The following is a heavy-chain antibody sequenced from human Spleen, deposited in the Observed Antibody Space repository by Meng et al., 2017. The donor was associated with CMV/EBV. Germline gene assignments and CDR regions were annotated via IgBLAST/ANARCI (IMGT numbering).Heavy chain of an antibody. J-gene: IGHJ6*02. CDR1: GFTFSSYS. V-gene: IGHV3-21*01. Sequence: GESLKISCAASGFTFSSYSMNWVRQAPGKGLEWVSSISSSSSYIYYADSVKGRFTISRDNAKNSLYLQMNSLRAEDTAVYYCASGNYGDYYYYYGMDVWGQGTTVTVSS. CDR3: ASGNYGDYYYYYGMDV. CDR2: ISSSSSYI. D-gene: IGHD4-17*01.